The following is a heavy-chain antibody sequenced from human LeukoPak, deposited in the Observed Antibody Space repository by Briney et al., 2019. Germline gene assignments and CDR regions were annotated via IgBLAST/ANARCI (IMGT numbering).Heavy chain of an antibody. CDR3: ARAPGYSYGYGYYYYYMDV. D-gene: IGHD5-18*01. Sequence: GGSLRLSCAASGFTFSSYWMSWVRQAPGKGLEWVANIKQDGSEKYYVDSVKGRFTISRDNAKNSLYLQMNSLRAEDTAVYYCARAPGYSYGYGYYYYYMDVWGKGTTVTVSS. J-gene: IGHJ6*03. CDR2: IKQDGSEK. CDR1: GFTFSSYW. V-gene: IGHV3-7*01.